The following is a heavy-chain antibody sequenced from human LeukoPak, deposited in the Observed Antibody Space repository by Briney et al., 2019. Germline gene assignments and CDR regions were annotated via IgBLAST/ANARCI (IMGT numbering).Heavy chain of an antibody. D-gene: IGHD1-26*01. J-gene: IGHJ4*02. CDR3: ASPYSGSYYGFDY. V-gene: IGHV3-74*01. CDR1: GFTFSNYW. Sequence: GGSLRLSCAASGFTFSNYWMHWVRQAPGKGLVWVSRINSDGYSTSYADSVKGRFTISRDNAKNTLYLQMNSLRAEDTAVYYCASPYSGSYYGFDYWGQGTLVTVSS. CDR2: INSDGYST.